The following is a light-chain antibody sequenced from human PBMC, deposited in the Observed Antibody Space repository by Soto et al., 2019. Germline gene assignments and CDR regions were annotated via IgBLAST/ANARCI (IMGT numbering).Light chain of an antibody. CDR3: QQYKNWLTWT. V-gene: IGKV3-15*01. CDR1: QSVSSS. CDR2: GAS. Sequence: ELVMTQSPATLSVSPGERATLSCRASQSVSSSLAWYQHKPGQAPRLLIYGASTRATGIPARFSGSGSGTEFTLTISSLQSEDLAVYYCQQYKNWLTWTFGQGTKVEI. J-gene: IGKJ1*01.